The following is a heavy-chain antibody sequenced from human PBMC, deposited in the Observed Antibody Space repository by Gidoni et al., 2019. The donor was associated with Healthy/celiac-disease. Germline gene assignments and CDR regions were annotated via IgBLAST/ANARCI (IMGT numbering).Heavy chain of an antibody. CDR1: GGSISSYY. J-gene: IGHJ5*02. CDR2: IYYRGST. D-gene: IGHD2-2*01. Sequence: QVQLQESGPGLVKPSETLSLTCTVSGGSISSYYWSWIRQPPGKGLEWSGYIYYRGSTNYNPSLKSRVTISVDTSKNQFSLKLSSVTAADTAVYYCARQRYCSSTSCYGDWFDPWGQGTLVTVSS. CDR3: ARQRYCSSTSCYGDWFDP. V-gene: IGHV4-59*01.